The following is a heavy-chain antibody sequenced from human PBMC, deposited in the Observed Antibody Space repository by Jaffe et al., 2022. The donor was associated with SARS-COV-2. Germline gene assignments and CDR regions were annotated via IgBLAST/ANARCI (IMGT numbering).Heavy chain of an antibody. CDR2: ISGSGGST. V-gene: IGHV3-23*01. Sequence: EVQLLESGGGLVQPGGSLRLSCAASGFTFSSYAMSWVRQAPGKGLEWVSAISGSGGSTYYADSVKGRFTISRDNSKNTLYLQMNSLRAEDTAVYYCATPYGIMITFGGVIVDYWGQGTLVTVSS. CDR3: ATPYGIMITFGGVIVDY. J-gene: IGHJ4*02. CDR1: GFTFSSYA. D-gene: IGHD3-16*02.